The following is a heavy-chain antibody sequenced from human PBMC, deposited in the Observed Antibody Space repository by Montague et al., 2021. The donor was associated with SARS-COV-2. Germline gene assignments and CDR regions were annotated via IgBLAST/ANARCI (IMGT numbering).Heavy chain of an antibody. CDR3: ARGARQGYGFRLGSFDS. V-gene: IGHV4-34*01. CDR2: INHSGST. J-gene: IGHJ4*02. Sequence: SETLSLTCAVYGGSFNGYYWNWIRQPPGKGLEWIGEINHSGSTNYNPSLKSRVTMSVGTSKNQFSLKLSSVTAADTAVYYCARGARQGYGFRLGSFDSWGQGTLVTVSS. D-gene: IGHD3-10*01. CDR1: GGSFNGYY.